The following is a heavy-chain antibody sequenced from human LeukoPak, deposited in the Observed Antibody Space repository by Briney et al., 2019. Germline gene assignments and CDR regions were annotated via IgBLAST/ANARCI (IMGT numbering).Heavy chain of an antibody. CDR2: ISAYNGNT. J-gene: IGHJ4*02. V-gene: IGHV1-18*01. Sequence: ASVKVSCKASGYTFTSYGISWVRQAPGQGLEWMGWISAYNGNTNYAQKLQGRVTMTTDTSTSTAYMELRSLRPEDTAVYYCAKDRSKGSYGDDFDFWGQGTLVTVSS. D-gene: IGHD1-26*01. CDR1: GYTFTSYG. CDR3: AKDRSKGSYGDDFDF.